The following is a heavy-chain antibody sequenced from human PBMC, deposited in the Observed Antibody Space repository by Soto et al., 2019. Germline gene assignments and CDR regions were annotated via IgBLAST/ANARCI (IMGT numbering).Heavy chain of an antibody. CDR3: ATVVPAARYDHYYYYYGMDV. J-gene: IGHJ6*02. CDR1: GYTFTSYD. V-gene: IGHV1-8*01. D-gene: IGHD2-2*01. CDR2: MNPNSGNT. Sequence: ASVKVSCKASGYTFTSYDINWLRQATGQGLEWMGWMNPNSGNTGYAQKFQGRVTMTRNTSISTAYMELSSLRSEDTAVYYCATVVPAARYDHYYYYYGMDVWGQGTTVTVSS.